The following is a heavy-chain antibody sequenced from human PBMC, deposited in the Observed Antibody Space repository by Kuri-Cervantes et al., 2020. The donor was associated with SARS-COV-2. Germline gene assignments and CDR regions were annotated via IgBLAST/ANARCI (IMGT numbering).Heavy chain of an antibody. Sequence: SVTVSCKASGDTFSHYGVSWVRQAPGQGLEWMGRIIPVLGIINYAQQFQGRVIITADKSSSTAYMDLRSLKSDDTAVYYCARESLAPSYWTGYFDYWGQGALVTVSS. J-gene: IGHJ4*02. CDR3: ARESLAPSYWTGYFDY. V-gene: IGHV1-69*04. D-gene: IGHD3/OR15-3a*01. CDR2: IIPVLGII. CDR1: GDTFSHYG.